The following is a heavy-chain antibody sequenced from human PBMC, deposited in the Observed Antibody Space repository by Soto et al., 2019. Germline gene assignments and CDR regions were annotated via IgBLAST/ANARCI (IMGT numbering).Heavy chain of an antibody. CDR2: INHSGST. CDR1: GGSFSGYY. J-gene: IGHJ6*02. Sequence: SETLSLTCAVYGGSFSGYYWSWIRHPPGKGLEWIGEINHSGSTNYNPSLKSRVPISVDTSKNQFSLKLSSVTAADTAVYYCARGRIAAAGTPGQYYYYYYGMDVWGQGTTVTVSS. V-gene: IGHV4-34*01. CDR3: ARGRIAAAGTPGQYYYYYYGMDV. D-gene: IGHD6-13*01.